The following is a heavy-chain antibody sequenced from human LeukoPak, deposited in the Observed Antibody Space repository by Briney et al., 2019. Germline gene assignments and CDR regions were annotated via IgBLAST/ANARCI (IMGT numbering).Heavy chain of an antibody. CDR1: GGSVSSGNYY. D-gene: IGHD5-12*01. CDR2: IYYSAST. V-gene: IGHV4-30-4*01. J-gene: IGHJ4*02. CDR3: ARDQTGYAVYNL. Sequence: PSETLSLTCAVPGGSVSSGNYYWTWIRQSPGKGLEWIGYIYYSASTFYNPSLNSRVTISLDTSKNHFSLVLTSVTAADAALYYCARDQTGYAVYNLWGQGVQVTVSS.